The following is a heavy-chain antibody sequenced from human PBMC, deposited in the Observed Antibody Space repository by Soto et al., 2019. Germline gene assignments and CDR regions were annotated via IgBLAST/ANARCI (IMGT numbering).Heavy chain of an antibody. CDR1: GGSISSGGYS. CDR3: ARLYYYGSGSYYNGGWFDP. J-gene: IGHJ5*02. CDR2: IYHSGST. V-gene: IGHV4-30-2*01. D-gene: IGHD3-10*01. Sequence: QLQLQESGSGLVKPSQTLSLTCAVSGGSISSGGYSWSWIRQPPGKGLEWIGYIYHSGSTYYNPSLKSRVTISVDRSKNQFSLKLSSVTAADTAVYYCARLYYYGSGSYYNGGWFDPWGQGTLVTVSS.